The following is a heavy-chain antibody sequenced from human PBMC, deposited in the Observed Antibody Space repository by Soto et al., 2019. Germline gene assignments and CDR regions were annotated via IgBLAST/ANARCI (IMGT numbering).Heavy chain of an antibody. D-gene: IGHD3-10*01. CDR1: GFTFSSYE. V-gene: IGHV3-48*03. CDR2: ISSSGSTI. J-gene: IGHJ3*02. Sequence: GGSLRLSCAASGFTFSSYEMNWVRQAPGKGLEWVSYISSSGSTIYYAASVKGRFTISRDNAKNSLYLQMNSLRAEDTAVYYCAREGWGDSDAFDIWGQGTMVTVSS. CDR3: AREGWGDSDAFDI.